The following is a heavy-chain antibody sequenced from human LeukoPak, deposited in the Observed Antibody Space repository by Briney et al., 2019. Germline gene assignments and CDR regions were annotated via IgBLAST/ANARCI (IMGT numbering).Heavy chain of an antibody. CDR1: GSSLSSYY. J-gene: IGHJ5*02. D-gene: IGHD1-14*01. CDR3: ARRLLGPEQGTVWFDP. Sequence: SETLSLTCTVSGSSLSSYYGSWMPQPPGKGLEWIGYIYYSGSTNYNPSLKSRVTISVDTSKIQFSLKLGSVTAADTAVYYCARRLLGPEQGTVWFDPWGQGTLVTVSS. CDR2: IYYSGST. V-gene: IGHV4-59*08.